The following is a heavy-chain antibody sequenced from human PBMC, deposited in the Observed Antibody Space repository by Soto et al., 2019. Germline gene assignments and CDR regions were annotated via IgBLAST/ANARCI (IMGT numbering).Heavy chain of an antibody. J-gene: IGHJ3*02. CDR2: ISAYNGNT. V-gene: IGHV1-18*01. Sequence: ASVKVSCKASCYTFTSYGISWVRQAPGQGLEWMGWISAYNGNTNYAQKLQGRGTMTTDTSTSTAYMELRSLRSDDTAVYYCAREKVVVVAATLRLGDAFDIWGQGTMVTVSS. D-gene: IGHD2-15*01. CDR1: CYTFTSYG. CDR3: AREKVVVVAATLRLGDAFDI.